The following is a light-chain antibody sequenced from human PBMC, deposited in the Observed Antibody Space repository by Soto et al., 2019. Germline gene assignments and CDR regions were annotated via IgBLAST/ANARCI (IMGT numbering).Light chain of an antibody. CDR3: QQYNSYCT. CDR2: KAS. CDR1: QSISSW. J-gene: IGKJ2*02. V-gene: IGKV1-5*03. Sequence: DIQMTPSPSTLSASVGDRVTITCRASQSISSWLAWDQQKPGKAPXXLIYKASRLESGVPSRFSGSGSGTEFTLTISSLQPDDFATYYCQQYNSYCTFGQGTKVDIK.